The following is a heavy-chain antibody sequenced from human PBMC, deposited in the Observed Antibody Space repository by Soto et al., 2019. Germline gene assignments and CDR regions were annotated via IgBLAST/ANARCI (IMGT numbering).Heavy chain of an antibody. J-gene: IGHJ6*02. D-gene: IGHD1-26*01. CDR3: ARDTELGIVGATTAGALYGMDV. Sequence: SVKVSCKASGGTFSSYAISWARQAPGQGLEWMGGIIPIFGTANYAQKFQGRVTITADESTSTVYMELSSLRSEDTAVYYCARDTELGIVGATTAGALYGMDVWGQGTTVTVSS. CDR2: IIPIFGTA. CDR1: GGTFSSYA. V-gene: IGHV1-69*13.